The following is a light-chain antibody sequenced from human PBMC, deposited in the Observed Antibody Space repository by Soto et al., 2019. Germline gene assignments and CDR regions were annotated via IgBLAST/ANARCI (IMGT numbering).Light chain of an antibody. J-gene: IGKJ1*01. V-gene: IGKV1-5*03. Sequence: DIQRTQSPSTLSVSVGYRATITCQASQTISSWLAWYQQKPGKAPKLLIDKASTLKSGVPSRFSGSGSGTEFTLTISSLQPDDFATYYCQHYNSYSEAFGQGTKGDIK. CDR2: KAS. CDR3: QHYNSYSEA. CDR1: QTISSW.